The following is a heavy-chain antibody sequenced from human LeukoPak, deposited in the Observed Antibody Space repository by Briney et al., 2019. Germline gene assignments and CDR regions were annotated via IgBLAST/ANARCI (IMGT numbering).Heavy chain of an antibody. V-gene: IGHV5-51*01. CDR1: GYRFTSYW. CDR3: VTGWRGDFYDPAHY. Sequence: RGESLKISCKGSGYRFTSYWIGWVRQMPDKGLEWMAMIYPGDSDIRYSPSFQGRVTISVDKSITTAYLQWSSLKASDTAMYYCVTGWRGDFYDPAHYWGQGTLVTVSA. J-gene: IGHJ4*02. CDR2: IYPGDSDI. D-gene: IGHD2/OR15-2a*01.